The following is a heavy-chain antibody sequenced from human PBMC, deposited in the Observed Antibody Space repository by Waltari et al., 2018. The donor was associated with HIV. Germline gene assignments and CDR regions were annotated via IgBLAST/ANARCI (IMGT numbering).Heavy chain of an antibody. J-gene: IGHJ4*02. CDR2: INHSGST. CDR3: ARGGNYYRSGSYYKLDY. Sequence: AGLLKPWETLSLTCAVYGGSFSDYYWSGIRQHPGKGLELFGEINHSGSTNYNPSLSSGVTISVDTSKNQFSLKLSSVTAADTAVYYCARGGNYYRSGSYYKLDYWGQGTLVTVSS. CDR1: GGSFSDYY. V-gene: IGHV4-34*01. D-gene: IGHD3-10*01.